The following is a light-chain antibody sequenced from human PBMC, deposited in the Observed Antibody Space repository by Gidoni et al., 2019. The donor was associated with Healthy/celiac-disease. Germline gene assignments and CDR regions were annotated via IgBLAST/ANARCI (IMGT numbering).Light chain of an antibody. V-gene: IGKV3-20*01. J-gene: IGKJ1*01. CDR1: QSVSSSY. CDR2: GAS. Sequence: ELVLTPSPGTLSLSPGERATLSCRASQSVSSSYLAWYQQKPGQAPRLLIYGASSRATGIPDRFSGSGYGTDFTLTISRLEPEDVAVYYCQQYGSSTETFGQGTKVEIK. CDR3: QQYGSSTET.